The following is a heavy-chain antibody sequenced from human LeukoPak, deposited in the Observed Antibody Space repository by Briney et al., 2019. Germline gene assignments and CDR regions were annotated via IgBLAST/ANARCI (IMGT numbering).Heavy chain of an antibody. D-gene: IGHD3-22*01. CDR2: IYYSGST. V-gene: IGHV4-59*08. CDR3: ASQYYYDSRGYYFDY. CDR1: GGSISSYY. J-gene: IGHJ4*02. Sequence: SETLSLTCTVSGGSISSYYWSWIRQPPGKGLEWIGYIYYSGSTNYNPSLKSRVTISVDTSKNQFSLKLSSVTAADTAVYYCASQYYYDSRGYYFDYWGQGTLVTVSS.